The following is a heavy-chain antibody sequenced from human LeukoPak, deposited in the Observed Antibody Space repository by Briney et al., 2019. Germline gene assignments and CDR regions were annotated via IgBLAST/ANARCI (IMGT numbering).Heavy chain of an antibody. CDR2: INHSGST. V-gene: IGHV4-34*01. CDR3: ARFYSNYVAGLFGP. J-gene: IGHJ5*02. Sequence: SETLSLTCAVYGGSFSGYYWSWIRQPPGKGLEWIGEINHSGSTNYNPSLKSRVTISVDTSKNQFSLKLSSVTAADTAVYYCARFYSNYVAGLFGPWGQGTLVTVSS. CDR1: GGSFSGYY. D-gene: IGHD4-11*01.